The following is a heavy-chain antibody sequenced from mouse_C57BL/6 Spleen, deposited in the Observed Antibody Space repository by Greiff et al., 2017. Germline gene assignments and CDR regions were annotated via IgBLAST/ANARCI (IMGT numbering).Heavy chain of an antibody. CDR1: GYTFTSYW. J-gene: IGHJ2*01. CDR2: IDPSDSET. V-gene: IGHV1-52*01. D-gene: IGHD1-1*01. Sequence: QVQLQQSGAELVRPGSSVKLSCKASGYTFTSYWMHWVKQRPIQGLEWIGNIDPSDSETHYNQKFKDKATLTVDKSSSTAYMQLSSLTSEDSAVYYCAREEHDYYGSSYYFDYWGQGTTLTVSS. CDR3: AREEHDYYGSSYYFDY.